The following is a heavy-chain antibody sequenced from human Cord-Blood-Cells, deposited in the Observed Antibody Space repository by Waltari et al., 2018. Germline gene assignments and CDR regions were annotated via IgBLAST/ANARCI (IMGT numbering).Heavy chain of an antibody. CDR1: GFTFSSYW. Sequence: EVQLVESGGGLVQPGGSLRLSCAASGFTFSSYWMSWVRQAPGKGLEWVANIKQEGSEKYYVDSVKGRFTISRDNAKNSLYLQMNSLRAEDTAVYYCARPTLTVTTVNDAFDIWGQGTMVTVSS. CDR2: IKQEGSEK. D-gene: IGHD4-17*01. V-gene: IGHV3-7*01. J-gene: IGHJ3*02. CDR3: ARPTLTVTTVNDAFDI.